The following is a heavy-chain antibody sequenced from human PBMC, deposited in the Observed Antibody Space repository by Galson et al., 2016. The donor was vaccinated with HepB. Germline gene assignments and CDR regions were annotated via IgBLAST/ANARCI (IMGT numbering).Heavy chain of an antibody. V-gene: IGHV3-30*03. J-gene: IGHJ6*02. CDR3: RTGTTYYSYGMDV. CDR2: VSYNGRNT. CDR1: GFNFSDYG. Sequence: SLRLSCAASGFNFSDYGMHWVRQAPGKGLEWVAVVSYNGRNTYYGDSVKGRFTISRDNSKNTLYLQMNNLRAEDTAVYYCRTGTTYYSYGMDVWGQGTTVTVSS. D-gene: IGHD1-1*01.